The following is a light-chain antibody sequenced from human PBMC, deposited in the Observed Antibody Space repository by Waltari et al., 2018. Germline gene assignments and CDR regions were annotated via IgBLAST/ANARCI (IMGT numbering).Light chain of an antibody. Sequence: DIQMTQSPSSLSASFGDRVTITCRASQDISNSLAWYQQKLGRAPKLLLHGASRLESGVPSRFSGRGSGTDYTLTISSLQPEDFVTYYCQQYYDGPRTFGQGTKVELK. J-gene: IGKJ1*01. V-gene: IGKV1-NL1*01. CDR1: QDISNS. CDR3: QQYYDGPRT. CDR2: GAS.